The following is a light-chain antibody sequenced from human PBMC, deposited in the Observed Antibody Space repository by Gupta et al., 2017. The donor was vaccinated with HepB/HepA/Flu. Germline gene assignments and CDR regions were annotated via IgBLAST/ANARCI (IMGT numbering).Light chain of an antibody. CDR2: RTN. CDR3: VHDRGNGVWV. CDR1: SGSVYTSYY. J-gene: IGLJ2*01. V-gene: IGLV8-61*01. Sequence: TVVTQAPSFSVSPRGTVPLTGGVSSGSVYTSYYPSWYQQTPGRAQRTLIYRTNRRSSGVPDRFSGSILGNRAAVTITGAKADEEADYYGVHDRGNGVWVFGGGTKLTVL.